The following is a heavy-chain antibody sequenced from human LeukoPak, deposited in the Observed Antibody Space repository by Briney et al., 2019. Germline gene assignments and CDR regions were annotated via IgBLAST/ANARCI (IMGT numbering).Heavy chain of an antibody. CDR3: AREDCSGGSCYPASSPLIC. CDR1: GDSVSSNSAA. D-gene: IGHD2-15*01. Sequence: SQTLSLTCAISGDSVSSNSAAWNWIRQSPSRGLEWLGRTYYRSKWYNDYAVSVKSRITINPDTSKNQFSPQLNSVTPEDTAVYYCAREDCSGGSCYPASSPLICWGQPSQFTVSS. V-gene: IGHV6-1*01. J-gene: IGHJ4*02. CDR2: TYYRSKWYN.